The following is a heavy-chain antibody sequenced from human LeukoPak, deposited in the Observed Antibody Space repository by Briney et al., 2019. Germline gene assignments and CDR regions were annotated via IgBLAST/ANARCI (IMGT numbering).Heavy chain of an antibody. D-gene: IGHD3-22*01. V-gene: IGHV3-33*01. CDR3: ARDFNSGYVDS. CDR2: RYDDGTKE. Sequence: PGRSLRLSCAASGCIFSYYGIHWLRQAPGKGLEWVAVRYDDGTKEYFADSVKGRFTISRYNYRNTAVLQMNSLGAEDTAVFYCARDFNSGYVDSWGQGTLVTVSS. J-gene: IGHJ4*02. CDR1: GCIFSYYG.